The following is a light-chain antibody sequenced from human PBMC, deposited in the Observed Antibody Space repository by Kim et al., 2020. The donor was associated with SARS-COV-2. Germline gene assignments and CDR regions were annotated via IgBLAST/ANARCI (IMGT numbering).Light chain of an antibody. CDR2: TNN. V-gene: IGLV1-47*01. CDR3: ATWDDSLSGRV. J-gene: IGLJ3*02. Sequence: ELTQPPSASGTPGQRVTISCSGSSSNIGSHYVYWYQQLPGMAPKLLIYTNNQRPSGVPDRFSGSKSGTSASLAISGLRSEDEADYYCATWDDSLSGRVFGGGTQLTVL. CDR1: SSNIGSHY.